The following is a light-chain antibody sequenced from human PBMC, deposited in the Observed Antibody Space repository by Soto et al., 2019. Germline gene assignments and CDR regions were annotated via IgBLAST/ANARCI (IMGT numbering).Light chain of an antibody. V-gene: IGKV3-15*01. CDR1: QSFNSN. CDR3: XXXXXWPT. CDR2: GAS. J-gene: IGKJ1*01. Sequence: EIVMTQSPATLSVSPGERATLSCRASQSFNSNLAWYQQKPGQAPRLLIYGASTRATGVPARFSGSGSGTEFTLTVSSLXSEXXXVXXXXXXXXWPTXGQGTKVEIK.